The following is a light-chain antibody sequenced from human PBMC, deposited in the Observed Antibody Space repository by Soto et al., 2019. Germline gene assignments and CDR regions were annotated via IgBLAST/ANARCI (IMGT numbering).Light chain of an antibody. J-gene: IGKJ4*01. V-gene: IGKV3-11*01. CDR3: HQRSNWPLT. Sequence: EIDLTQSPATLSLTPGERATLSCRASQSVNNYLAWYQQKPGQAPRLLIYDASSRATDIPARFSGSGSGTDFTLTISSLEHDDFATYYCHQRSNWPLTFGGGTKVDIK. CDR1: QSVNNY. CDR2: DAS.